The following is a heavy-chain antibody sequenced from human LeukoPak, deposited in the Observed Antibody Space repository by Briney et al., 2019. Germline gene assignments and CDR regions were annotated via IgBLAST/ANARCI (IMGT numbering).Heavy chain of an antibody. J-gene: IGHJ3*02. CDR1: GFTFSSYE. V-gene: IGHV3-48*03. Sequence: PGGSLRLSCAASGFTFSSYEMNWVRQAPGKGLEWVSYISSSGSTIYYADSVKGRFTISRDNAKNSLYLQMNSLRAEDTAVYYSASLDYGDYDDDAFDIWGQGTMVTVSS. CDR2: ISSSGSTI. CDR3: ASLDYGDYDDDAFDI. D-gene: IGHD4-17*01.